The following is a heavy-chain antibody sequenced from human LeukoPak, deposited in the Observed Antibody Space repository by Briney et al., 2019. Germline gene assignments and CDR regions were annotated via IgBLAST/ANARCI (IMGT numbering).Heavy chain of an antibody. J-gene: IGHJ4*02. Sequence: SETLSLTCSVSGGSISSYYWSWIRQPPGKGLEWIGYIYYSGSTNYNPSLKSRVTISVDTSKNQFSLQLNSVTPEDTAVYYCARDVVGMGGYGAYVGLPLDFWDQGTLVTVSS. V-gene: IGHV4-59*12. CDR3: ARDVVGMGGYGAYVGLPLDF. D-gene: IGHD5-12*01. CDR2: IYYSGST. CDR1: GGSISSYY.